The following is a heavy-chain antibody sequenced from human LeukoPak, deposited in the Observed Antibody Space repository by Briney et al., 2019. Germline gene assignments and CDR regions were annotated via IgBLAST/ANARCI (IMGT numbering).Heavy chain of an antibody. V-gene: IGHV3-23*01. Sequence: GGSLRLSCAASGFTFSSYAMSWVRQAPGKGLEWVSAISGSGGSTYYADSVKGRFTISRDNSKNTLYLQMNSLRAEDTAVYYCAKDLYRIVVVPAAPSGFDYWDQGTLVTVSS. CDR1: GFTFSSYA. D-gene: IGHD2-2*01. J-gene: IGHJ4*02. CDR3: AKDLYRIVVVPAAPSGFDY. CDR2: ISGSGGST.